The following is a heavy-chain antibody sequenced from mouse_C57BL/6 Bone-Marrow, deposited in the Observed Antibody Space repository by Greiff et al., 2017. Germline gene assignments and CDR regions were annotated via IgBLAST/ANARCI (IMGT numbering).Heavy chain of an antibody. CDR1: GYTFTSYW. J-gene: IGHJ1*03. CDR2: IHPSDSDT. Sequence: QVQLQQPGAELVKPGASVKVSCKASGYTFTSYWMHWVKLRPGQGLEWIGRIHPSDSDTNYNQKFKGKATLTVDKSSSTAYMQLSSLTSEDSAVYYCAPSYGNYGYFDVWGTGTTVTVSS. CDR3: APSYGNYGYFDV. D-gene: IGHD2-10*01. V-gene: IGHV1-74*01.